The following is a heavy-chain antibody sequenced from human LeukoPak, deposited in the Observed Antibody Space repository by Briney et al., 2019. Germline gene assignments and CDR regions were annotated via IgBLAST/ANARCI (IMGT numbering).Heavy chain of an antibody. CDR2: ISGSGGST. D-gene: IGHD3-3*01. CDR3: AKDLREYYDFWSGYGNWFDP. CDR1: GFTFSSYA. J-gene: IGHJ5*02. Sequence: GGSLRLSCAASGFTFSSYAMSWVRQAPGKGLEGVSAISGSGGSTYYADSVKGRFTISRDNSKNTLYLQMNSLRAEDTAVYYCAKDLREYYDFWSGYGNWFDPWGQGTLVTVSS. V-gene: IGHV3-23*01.